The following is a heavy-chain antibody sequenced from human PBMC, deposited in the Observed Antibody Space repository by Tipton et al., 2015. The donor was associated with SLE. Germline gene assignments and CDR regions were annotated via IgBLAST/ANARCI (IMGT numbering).Heavy chain of an antibody. CDR3: ARVSRLWFGEKDAFDI. CDR1: GGSISSSSYY. V-gene: IGHV4-39*07. CDR2: LNHSGRT. D-gene: IGHD3-10*01. Sequence: TLSLTCTVSGGSISSSSYYWGWIRQPPGKGLEWIGELNHSGRTHYNPSLKSRVIISVDTSKNQFSLKLSSVTAADTAVYYCARVSRLWFGEKDAFDIWGQGTMVTVSS. J-gene: IGHJ3*02.